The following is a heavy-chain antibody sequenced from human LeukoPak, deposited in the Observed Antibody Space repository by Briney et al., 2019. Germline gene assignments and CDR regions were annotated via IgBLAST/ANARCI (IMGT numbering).Heavy chain of an antibody. Sequence: GGSLRLSCVVPEFSASNYRMSWVRQAPGKGLEWVANIKQDGSQENYVDSVKGRFTISRDNAKNSVYLQVNGLLVEDTAVYYCVREWAGGLAAAGTRIEGSYWGQGTQVIVSS. CDR3: VREWAGGLAAAGTRIEGSY. J-gene: IGHJ4*02. V-gene: IGHV3-7*01. CDR1: EFSASNYR. CDR2: IKQDGSQE. D-gene: IGHD6-13*01.